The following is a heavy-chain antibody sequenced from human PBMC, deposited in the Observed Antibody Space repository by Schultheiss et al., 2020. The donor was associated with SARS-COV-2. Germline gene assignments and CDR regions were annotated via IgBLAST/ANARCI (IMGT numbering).Heavy chain of an antibody. J-gene: IGHJ4*02. D-gene: IGHD5-18*01. CDR1: GGSISSGGYY. Sequence: SETLSLTCTVSGGSISSGGYYWSWIRQHPGKGLEWIGYIYYSGSTYYNPSLKSRVTISVDTSKNQFSLKLSSVTAADTAVYYCARSAYRGSFDYWGQGTLVTVSS. V-gene: IGHV4-61*08. CDR2: IYYSGST. CDR3: ARSAYRGSFDY.